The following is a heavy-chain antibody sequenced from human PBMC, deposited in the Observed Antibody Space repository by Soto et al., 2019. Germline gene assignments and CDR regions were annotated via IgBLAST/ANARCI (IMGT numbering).Heavy chain of an antibody. CDR2: IYWDDAK. CDR1: GFSLITTGSG. V-gene: IGHV2-5*04. Sequence: QITLKESGPTLVQATQTLTLTCTFSGFSLITTGSGVAWIRQPPGKALEWLALIYWDDAKRYRQCLKSSLTTAKSTYKNQVVLTLTNMDPVDTGTYFCVHVMPAVTTFEIGVWAQGTAVTVSS. J-gene: IGHJ6*02. D-gene: IGHD4-17*01. CDR3: VHVMPAVTTFEIGV.